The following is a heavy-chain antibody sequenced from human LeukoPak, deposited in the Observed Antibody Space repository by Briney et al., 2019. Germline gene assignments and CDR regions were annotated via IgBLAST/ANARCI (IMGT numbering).Heavy chain of an antibody. J-gene: IGHJ6*02. CDR2: ISGTSRDT. CDR1: GFTFSDFY. Sequence: KTGGSLRLSCSASGFTFSDFYMSWIRQAPGRGLEYISYISGTSRDTNYADSVKGRFTISRDNAKNSLYLQMNSLRAEDTAVYYCARTAREPDVRGQGTTVTVSS. CDR3: ARTAREPDV. D-gene: IGHD2-21*02. V-gene: IGHV3-11*03.